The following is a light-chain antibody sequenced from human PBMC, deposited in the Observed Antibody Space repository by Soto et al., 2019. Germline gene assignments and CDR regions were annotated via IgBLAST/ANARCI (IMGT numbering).Light chain of an antibody. CDR2: AAS. CDR3: QQSYSTPYT. CDR1: RSISSY. J-gene: IGKJ2*01. V-gene: IGKV1-39*01. Sequence: DIQMTQSPSSLSASVGDRVTITCRASRSISSYLNWYQQKPGKALKLLIYAASSLQSGVPSRFSGSGSGTDFTLTISSLQPEDFATYYCQQSYSTPYTFGQGTKLEIK.